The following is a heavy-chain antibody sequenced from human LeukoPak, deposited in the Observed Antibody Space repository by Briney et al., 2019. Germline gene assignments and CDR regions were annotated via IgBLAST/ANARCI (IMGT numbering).Heavy chain of an antibody. CDR2: IYYSGST. CDR3: VRGTYGMDV. Sequence: SSETLSLTCTVSGRSISSYYWSWIRQPPGKGLEWIGYIYYSGSTNYNPSLKSRVTISVDTSKNQFSLKLSSVTAADTAVYYCVRGTYGMDVWGQGTTVTVSS. CDR1: GRSISSYY. V-gene: IGHV4-59*01. D-gene: IGHD3-16*01. J-gene: IGHJ6*02.